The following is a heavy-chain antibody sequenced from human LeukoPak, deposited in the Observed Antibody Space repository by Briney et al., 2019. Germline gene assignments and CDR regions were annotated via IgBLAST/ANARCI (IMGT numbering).Heavy chain of an antibody. Sequence: ASVKVSCKASGYTFIGYYMHWVRQAPGQGLEWMGWINPNSGGTNYAQKFQGRVTMTRDTSISTAYTELSSLRSDDTAVYYCARLGRSSGNLEYCGQGTLVTVSS. J-gene: IGHJ4*02. CDR2: INPNSGGT. D-gene: IGHD1-1*01. V-gene: IGHV1-2*02. CDR3: ARLGRSSGNLEY. CDR1: GYTFIGYY.